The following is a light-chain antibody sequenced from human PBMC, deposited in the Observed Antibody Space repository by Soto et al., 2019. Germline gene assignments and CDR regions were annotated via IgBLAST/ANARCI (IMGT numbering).Light chain of an antibody. CDR2: GAL. Sequence: EIVLTQSPGTLSLSQGERATLSCRASQSVTSNYLAWYQQKPGQAPRLLIYGALYRATGIPDRFGGSGSGTDFTLTISRLEPEDFAVYYCQQSGSSITFGPGTRLEIK. CDR1: QSVTSNY. J-gene: IGKJ5*01. CDR3: QQSGSSIT. V-gene: IGKV3-20*01.